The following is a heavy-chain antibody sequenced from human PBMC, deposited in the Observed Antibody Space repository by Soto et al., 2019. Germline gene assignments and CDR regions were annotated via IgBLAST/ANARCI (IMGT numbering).Heavy chain of an antibody. Sequence: QLQLQESGPGLVKPSETLSLTCTVSGASISGSSYYWGWVRQPPGKGLEWIGSIYYTGTTYYSPSLKSRATIPVDTSKTQFSLKVRSVTAADTAVYFCTTWGNDYWGQGTLVTVSS. CDR1: GASISGSSYY. J-gene: IGHJ4*02. CDR2: IYYTGTT. V-gene: IGHV4-39*01. CDR3: TTWGNDY. D-gene: IGHD7-27*01.